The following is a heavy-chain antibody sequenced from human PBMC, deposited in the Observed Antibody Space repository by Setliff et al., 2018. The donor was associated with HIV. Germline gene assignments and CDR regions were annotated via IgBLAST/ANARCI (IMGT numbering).Heavy chain of an antibody. CDR1: GSSFGNYY. V-gene: IGHV4-34*10. CDR2: ISHSGTT. CDR3: ARHEPYSSGWFVDY. D-gene: IGHD6-19*01. Sequence: SETLSLTCAVYGSSFGNYYWTWIRQAPGKGLEWIGQISHSGTTNYNPSLKSRITMSVDTSKSQFSLNLTSVTATDTAIYYCARHEPYSSGWFVDYWGQGTLVTVS. J-gene: IGHJ4*02.